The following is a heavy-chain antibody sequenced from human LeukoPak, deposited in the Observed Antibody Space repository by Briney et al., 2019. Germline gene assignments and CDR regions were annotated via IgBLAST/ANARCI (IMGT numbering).Heavy chain of an antibody. CDR1: GYSISSGYY. J-gene: IGHJ4*02. V-gene: IGHV4-38-2*02. Sequence: TSETLSLTCTVSGYSISSGYYWGWIRQPPGKGLEWIGSIYHSGSTYYNPSLKSRVTISVDTSKNQFSLRLSSVTAADTAVYFCAVSVAGYRARFDYWGQGTLVTVSS. D-gene: IGHD6-19*01. CDR3: AVSVAGYRARFDY. CDR2: IYHSGST.